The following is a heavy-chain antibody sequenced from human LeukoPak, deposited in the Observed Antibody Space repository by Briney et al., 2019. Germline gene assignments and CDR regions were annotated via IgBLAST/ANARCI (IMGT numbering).Heavy chain of an antibody. Sequence: SETLSLTCAVYGGSFSDYYWSWIRQPPGKGLEWIGEINHSGSTNYNPSLKSRVTISVDTSKNQFSLKLSSVTAADTAVYYCARRRYYYDSSGYYHGFGSGNHGRYDYWGQGTLVTVSS. CDR2: INHSGST. V-gene: IGHV4-34*01. CDR3: ARRRYYYDSSGYYHGFGSGNHGRYDY. J-gene: IGHJ4*02. CDR1: GGSFSDYY. D-gene: IGHD3-22*01.